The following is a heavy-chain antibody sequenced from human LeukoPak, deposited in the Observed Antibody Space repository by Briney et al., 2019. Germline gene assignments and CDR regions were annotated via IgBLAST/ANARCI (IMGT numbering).Heavy chain of an antibody. CDR1: GYSFTTYW. CDR2: IYAGNSDT. V-gene: IGHV5-51*01. D-gene: IGHD1-1*01. Sequence: GESLNISCQCSGYSFTTYWIGWVRQMPGKGLEWMGIIYAGNSDTRYSPSFQGQVTISADKSISTAYLQWSSLKASDTAIYYCARYTDHYYFDYWGQGTLVTVSS. J-gene: IGHJ4*02. CDR3: ARYTDHYYFDY.